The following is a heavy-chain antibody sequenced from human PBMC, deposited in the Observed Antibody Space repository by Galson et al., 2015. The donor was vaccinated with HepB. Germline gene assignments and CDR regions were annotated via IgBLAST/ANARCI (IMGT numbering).Heavy chain of an antibody. V-gene: IGHV3-48*04. CDR2: ISSSLSSI. CDR1: GFTFSSNS. D-gene: IGHD1-26*01. CDR3: ARTEGYLGANDH. J-gene: IGHJ4*02. Sequence: SLRLSCAASGFTFSSNSMNWVRQAPGKGLEWVSYISSSLSSIYYADSVKGRFTVSRDNAKNSLYLQMNSLRVEDTAVYYCARTEGYLGANDHWGQGTLVTVSS.